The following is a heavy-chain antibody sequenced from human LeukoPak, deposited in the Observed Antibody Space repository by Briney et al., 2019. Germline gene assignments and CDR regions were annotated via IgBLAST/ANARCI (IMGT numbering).Heavy chain of an antibody. CDR2: ISYDGSNK. J-gene: IGHJ4*02. CDR3: ARIGIYTPDY. D-gene: IGHD2-15*01. V-gene: IGHV3-30*03. Sequence: GGSLRLSCAASGSTFSSYGMHWVRRAPGKGLEWVAGISYDGSNKYYADSVKGRFTISRDNAKNSLYLQMNSLRAEDTAVYYCARIGIYTPDYWGQGTLVTVSS. CDR1: GSTFSSYG.